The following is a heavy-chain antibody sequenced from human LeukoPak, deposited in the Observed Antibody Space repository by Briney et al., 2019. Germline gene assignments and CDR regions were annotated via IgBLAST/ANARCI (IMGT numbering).Heavy chain of an antibody. CDR2: IKRDGREK. V-gene: IGHV3-7*01. Sequence: PGGSLRLSXXXXXXTXSSXSMSWVRQAPGKGLEWVANIKRDGREKYYVDSVKGRFTISRDNAKNSLYLQMNSLRVEDTAVYYCAVTRGHWGQGTLVTVSS. D-gene: IGHD1-1*01. J-gene: IGHJ4*02. CDR1: XXTXSSXS. CDR3: AVTRGH.